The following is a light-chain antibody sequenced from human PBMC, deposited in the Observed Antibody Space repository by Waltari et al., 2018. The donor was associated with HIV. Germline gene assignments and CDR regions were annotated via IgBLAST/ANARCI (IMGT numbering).Light chain of an antibody. Sequence: QSALTQPASVSGSPGQSITISCTGTSSDVGGYNYVSWYQQHPGKAPKLMISEVSNRPSGISNRFSGSKSGNTASLTISGLQAEDEAEYYCTSYTSNSSPLVFGGVTKLTVL. V-gene: IGLV2-14*03. CDR3: TSYTSNSSPLV. J-gene: IGLJ2*01. CDR1: SSDVGGYNY. CDR2: EVS.